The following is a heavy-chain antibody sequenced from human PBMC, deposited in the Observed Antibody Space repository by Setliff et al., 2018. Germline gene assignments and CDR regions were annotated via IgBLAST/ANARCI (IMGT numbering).Heavy chain of an antibody. CDR2: IDQGGSA. V-gene: IGHV4-34*01. Sequence: LSLTCAVYGGSFSDSHWSWIRQPPGKGLEWIGEIDQGGSANYNPSLKSRVTISLDTSKNQFPLKLASMTAADTAIYYCARAPQYTNYWYALSWFDPWGPGTLVTVSS. J-gene: IGHJ5*02. CDR1: GGSFSDSH. D-gene: IGHD2-8*02. CDR3: ARAPQYTNYWYALSWFDP.